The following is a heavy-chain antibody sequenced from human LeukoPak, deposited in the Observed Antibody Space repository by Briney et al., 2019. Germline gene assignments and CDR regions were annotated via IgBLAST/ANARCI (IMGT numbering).Heavy chain of an antibody. J-gene: IGHJ4*02. Sequence: PGRSLRLSCAASGFTFDDYAMHWVRHAPGKGLEWVSGISWNSGSIGYADSVKGRFTISRDNAKNSLYLQMNSLRAEDTALYYCAKAHSSSWYYFDYWGQGTLVTVSS. CDR1: GFTFDDYA. D-gene: IGHD6-13*01. CDR3: AKAHSSSWYYFDY. CDR2: ISWNSGSI. V-gene: IGHV3-9*01.